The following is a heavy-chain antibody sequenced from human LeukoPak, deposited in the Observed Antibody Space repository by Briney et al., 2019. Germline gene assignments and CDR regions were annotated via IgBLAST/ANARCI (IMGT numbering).Heavy chain of an antibody. Sequence: SETLSLTCTASGGSISSYYWSWIRQPPGKGLEWIGYICYSGSTNYNPSLKSRVTISVDTSKNQFSLKLSSVTAADTAVYYCARVGYSSSWYGHYFDYWGQGTLVTVSS. CDR1: GGSISSYY. D-gene: IGHD6-13*01. J-gene: IGHJ4*02. CDR2: ICYSGST. V-gene: IGHV4-59*12. CDR3: ARVGYSSSWYGHYFDY.